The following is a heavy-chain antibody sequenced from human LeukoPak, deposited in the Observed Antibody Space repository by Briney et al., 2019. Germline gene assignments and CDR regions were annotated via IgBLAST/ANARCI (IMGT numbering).Heavy chain of an antibody. D-gene: IGHD1-26*01. V-gene: IGHV3-53*01. J-gene: IGHJ3*01. Sequence: GGFLRLSCAASGFTVSNNYMSWVRQAPGKGLEWVSVIYSGGSTYYADSVKGRFTISRDNSKNTLYLQMNSLRVEDTAVYYCARSSPYSGSLVWGQGTMVTVSS. CDR3: ARSSPYSGSLV. CDR1: GFTVSNNY. CDR2: IYSGGST.